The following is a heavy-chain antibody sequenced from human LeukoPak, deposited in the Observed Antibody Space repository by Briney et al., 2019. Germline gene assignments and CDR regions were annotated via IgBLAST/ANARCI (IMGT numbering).Heavy chain of an antibody. Sequence: SETLSLTCTVSGGSISSYYWSWIRQPPGKGLEWIGYIYYSGSTNYNPSLKSRVTISVDTSKNQFSLKLSFVTAADTAVYYCARAASSSWYLYYFDYWGQGTLVTVSS. CDR2: IYYSGST. V-gene: IGHV4-59*01. CDR3: ARAASSSWYLYYFDY. D-gene: IGHD6-13*01. CDR1: GGSISSYY. J-gene: IGHJ4*02.